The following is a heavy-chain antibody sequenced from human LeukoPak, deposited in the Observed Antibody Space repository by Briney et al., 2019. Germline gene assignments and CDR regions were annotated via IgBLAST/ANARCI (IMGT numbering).Heavy chain of an antibody. V-gene: IGHV4-34*11. CDR1: GGSFSGYY. Sequence: SETLSLTCAVYGGSFSGYYWSWLRQPPGKGLEWIVSMSYSGHTYYNPSLKSRVTTSIDTSKNQLSLNLKSVTAADTAVYYCARDRDVDDFDSWGHGTLVTVSS. CDR3: ARDRDVDDFDS. CDR2: MSYSGHT. J-gene: IGHJ4*01. D-gene: IGHD2-15*01.